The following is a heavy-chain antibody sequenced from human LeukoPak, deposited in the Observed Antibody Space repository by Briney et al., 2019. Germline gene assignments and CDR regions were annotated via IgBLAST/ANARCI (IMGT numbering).Heavy chain of an antibody. Sequence: SETLSLTCTVSGDSISSSSHYCGWIRLPPGKGLEWIGNIDYSGSTYYSPSFKSRVTISVDTSKNHFSLNLSSVTAADTAMYYCARSIEGAPEYWGQGTLVTVSS. CDR2: IDYSGST. J-gene: IGHJ4*02. V-gene: IGHV4-39*02. CDR3: ARSIEGAPEY. D-gene: IGHD1-26*01. CDR1: GDSISSSSHY.